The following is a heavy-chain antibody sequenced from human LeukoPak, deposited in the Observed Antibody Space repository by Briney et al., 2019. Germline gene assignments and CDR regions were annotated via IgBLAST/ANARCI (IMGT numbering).Heavy chain of an antibody. J-gene: IGHJ4*02. D-gene: IGHD2-8*01. CDR2: ISGSGGST. CDR3: AKDRSCTNDICHGDFDY. V-gene: IGHV3-23*01. CDR1: GFTFSSYA. Sequence: GGSLRLSCAASGFTFSSYAVSWVRQAPGKGLEWVSSISGSGGSTYSADSVKGWFTISRDNSKNTLYLQMNSLRAEDTALYYCAKDRSCTNDICHGDFDYWGQGTLVTVSS.